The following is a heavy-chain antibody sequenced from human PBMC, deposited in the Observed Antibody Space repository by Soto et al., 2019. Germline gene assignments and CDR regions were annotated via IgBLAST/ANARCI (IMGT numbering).Heavy chain of an antibody. CDR2: INAGNGNT. D-gene: IGHD3-10*01. V-gene: IGHV1-3*01. Sequence: ASVKVSCKASGYTFTSYAMHWVRQAPGQRLEWMGWINAGNGNTKYSQKFQGRVTITRETSARTAYMELSSLRSEDTAVYYCARDQRDAYYYGSGSYSYWGQGTLVTVSS. CDR3: ARDQRDAYYYGSGSYSY. J-gene: IGHJ4*02. CDR1: GYTFTSYA.